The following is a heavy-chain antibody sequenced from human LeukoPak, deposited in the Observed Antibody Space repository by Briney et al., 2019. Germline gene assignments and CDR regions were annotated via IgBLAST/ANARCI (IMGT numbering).Heavy chain of an antibody. V-gene: IGHV4-38-2*02. CDR3: ARALFWGSGSYPGDAFDI. J-gene: IGHJ3*02. Sequence: PSETLSLTCTVSDYSISSGYYWGWIRQPPGKGLEWIGSIYHSGSTYYNPSLKSRVTISVDTSKNQFSLKLSSVTAADTAVYYCARALFWGSGSYPGDAFDIWGQGTMVTVSS. CDR1: DYSISSGYY. D-gene: IGHD3-10*01. CDR2: IYHSGST.